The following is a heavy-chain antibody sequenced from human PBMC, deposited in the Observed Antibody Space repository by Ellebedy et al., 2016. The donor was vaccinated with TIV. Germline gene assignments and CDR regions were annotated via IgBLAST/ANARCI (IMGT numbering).Heavy chain of an antibody. D-gene: IGHD2/OR15-2a*01. Sequence: GESLKIYCAASGFTFSRSSMSWVRQAPGKGLEWVSTFTSPNGETFYANSVKGRFTSSRDNSNNTLYLQMDRLRADDTAVYYCAKDSKEFRSWGQGTLVTVSS. CDR2: FTSPNGET. CDR3: AKDSKEFRS. J-gene: IGHJ4*02. CDR1: GFTFSRSS. V-gene: IGHV3-23*01.